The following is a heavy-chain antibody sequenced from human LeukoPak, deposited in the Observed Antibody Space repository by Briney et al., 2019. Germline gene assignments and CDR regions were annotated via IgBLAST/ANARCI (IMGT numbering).Heavy chain of an antibody. CDR3: ARGVVACPN. J-gene: IGHJ4*02. CDR2: INTKTGAT. Sequence: ASVKVSCKTSGYIFTDYYMHWVRQAPGQGLEWMGWINTKTGATNIAQKFQGRVTMTSDTSVNTAYIEVSRLTSDDTAVYFCARGVVACPNWGQGTLVTVSS. V-gene: IGHV1-2*02. CDR1: GYIFTDYY. D-gene: IGHD2-15*01.